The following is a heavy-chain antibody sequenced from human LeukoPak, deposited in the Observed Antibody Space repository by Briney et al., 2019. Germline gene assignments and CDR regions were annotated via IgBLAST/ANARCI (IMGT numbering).Heavy chain of an antibody. D-gene: IGHD2-2*01. J-gene: IGHJ3*02. CDR3: AKEVVPAAGDAFDI. CDR1: GFTFDDYA. CDR2: ISWNSSSI. Sequence: GRSLRLSCAASGFTFDDYAMHWVRQAPGKGLEWVSDISWNSSSIRYADSVKGRFTISRDNAKNSLYLQMNSLRAEDTALYYCAKEVVPAAGDAFDIWGQGKMVTVSS. V-gene: IGHV3-9*01.